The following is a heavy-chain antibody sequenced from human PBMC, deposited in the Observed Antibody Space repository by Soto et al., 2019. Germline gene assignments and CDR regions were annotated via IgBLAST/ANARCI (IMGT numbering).Heavy chain of an antibody. CDR2: IRSKTNSYAT. CDR3: TRQTDAVQWLVVPTDYNFDY. Sequence: EGQLVESGGGLVQPGGSLKLSCAASGFTFGGSAMHWVRQASGKGLEWVGHIRSKTNSYATAYAESVKGRFTISRDDSMTTAYLQMNSLKTEGTAVYFCTRQTDAVQWLVVPTDYNFDYWGQGTLVTVSS. J-gene: IGHJ4*02. D-gene: IGHD6-19*01. CDR1: GFTFGGSA. V-gene: IGHV3-73*02.